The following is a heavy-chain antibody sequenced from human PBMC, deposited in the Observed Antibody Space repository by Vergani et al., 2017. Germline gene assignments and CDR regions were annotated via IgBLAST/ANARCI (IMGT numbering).Heavy chain of an antibody. Sequence: QVQLVQSGAEVKKPGSSVKVSCKASGGTFSSYAISWVRQAHGQGLEWMGGIIPIFGTANYAQKFQGRVTITADESTSTAYMELSSLRSEDTAVYYCARDEDIVVVPAAYQHWGQGTLVTVSS. CDR2: IIPIFGTA. J-gene: IGHJ1*01. D-gene: IGHD2-2*01. CDR1: GGTFSSYA. CDR3: ARDEDIVVVPAAYQH. V-gene: IGHV1-69*12.